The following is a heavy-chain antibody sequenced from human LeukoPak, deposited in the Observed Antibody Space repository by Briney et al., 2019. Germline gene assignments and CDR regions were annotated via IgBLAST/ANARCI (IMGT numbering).Heavy chain of an antibody. CDR2: IYPADSDT. V-gene: IGHV5-51*01. Sequence: GESLKISCKGSGYGVTSYWIGRVRQIRAKGLEWMGVIYPADSDTRYSPSFQPQFTISRDKSISTAYLQWTSLKASDTAMYYYATQWTAMVHDAFDIWGQGTMVTVSS. D-gene: IGHD5-18*01. CDR3: ATQWTAMVHDAFDI. CDR1: GYGVTSYW. J-gene: IGHJ3*02.